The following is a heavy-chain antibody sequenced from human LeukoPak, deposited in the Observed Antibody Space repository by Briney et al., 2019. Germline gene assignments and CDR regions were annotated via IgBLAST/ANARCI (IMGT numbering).Heavy chain of an antibody. CDR2: IYYSGST. J-gene: IGHJ3*02. CDR3: ARDRAIEYYDRMAFDI. V-gene: IGHV4-31*03. CDR1: GGSISSGGYY. D-gene: IGHD3-22*01. Sequence: QTLSLTCTVSGGSISSGGYYWSWIRQHPGKGLEWIGYIYYSGSTYYNPSLKSRVTISVDTSKNQFSLKLSSVTAADTAVYYCARDRAIEYYDRMAFDIWGQGTMVTVSS.